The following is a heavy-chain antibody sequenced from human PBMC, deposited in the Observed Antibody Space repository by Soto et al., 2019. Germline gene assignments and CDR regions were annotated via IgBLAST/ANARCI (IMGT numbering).Heavy chain of an antibody. V-gene: IGHV4-31*03. J-gene: IGHJ4*02. CDR1: GGSITSAGYC. CDR2: IYFTGST. D-gene: IGHD3-10*01. Sequence: SETLSLTCTVSGGSITSAGYCWTWIRQHPGKGLEWIGYIYFTGSTYHNPSLESRVVISIDTSRNLFSLSLNSVTAADTAVYYCARYFASGGSVDSWGQGTLVTDS. CDR3: ARYFASGGSVDS.